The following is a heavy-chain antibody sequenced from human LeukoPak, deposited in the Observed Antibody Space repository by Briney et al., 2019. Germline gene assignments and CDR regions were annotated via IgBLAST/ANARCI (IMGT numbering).Heavy chain of an antibody. CDR2: ISSSGSTI. J-gene: IGHJ4*02. D-gene: IGHD2-8*01. CDR3: ARYCSNGVCSDY. V-gene: IGHV3-11*01. Sequence: GGSLRLSCAASGVSFSDYYMSWIRQAPGKGLEWVSYISSSGSTIYYADSVKGRFTISRDNAKNSLYLKMDSLRAEDTAEYYCARYCSNGVCSDYWGQGTLVTVSS. CDR1: GVSFSDYY.